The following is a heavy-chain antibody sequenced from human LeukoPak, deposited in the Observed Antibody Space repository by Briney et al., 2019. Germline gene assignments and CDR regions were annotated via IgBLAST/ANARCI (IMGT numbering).Heavy chain of an antibody. J-gene: IGHJ4*02. Sequence: NPSETLSLTCAVYGGSFSGYYWSWIRQPPGKGLEWIGEINHSGSTNYNPSLKSRVTISVDTSKNQFSLKLGSVTAADTAVYYCARGRRELRSFDYWGQGTLVTVSS. D-gene: IGHD1-26*01. CDR3: ARGRRELRSFDY. CDR1: GGSFSGYY. CDR2: INHSGST. V-gene: IGHV4-34*01.